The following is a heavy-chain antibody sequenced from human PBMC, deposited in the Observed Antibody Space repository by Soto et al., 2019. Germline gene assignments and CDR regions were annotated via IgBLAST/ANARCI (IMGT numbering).Heavy chain of an antibody. CDR3: VCEDGVVGASSAFDS. Sequence: EVQLVESGGGLVAPGGSLRLSCVASGFALTTYTMNWVRQGPGTGLEWVSSINGRSNYNYYSDSVKGRFTVSRDNAQNSLFLQMSRLGPEDTAVYYCVCEDGVVGASSAFDSWGQGTLVTVSS. J-gene: IGHJ4*02. V-gene: IGHV3-21*02. CDR1: GFALTTYT. CDR2: INGRSNYN. D-gene: IGHD1-26*01.